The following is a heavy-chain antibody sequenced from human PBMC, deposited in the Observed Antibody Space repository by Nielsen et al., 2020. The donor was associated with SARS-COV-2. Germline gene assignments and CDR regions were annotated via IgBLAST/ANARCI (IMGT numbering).Heavy chain of an antibody. D-gene: IGHD2-21*02. V-gene: IGHV4-59*08. CDR3: ATRTVTAFDY. CDR1: GDSISSYR. Sequence: SETLSLTCTVSGDSISSYRWSWIRQPPGQGLEWIGYIYYGGSTKYNPSLEGRVTISLDTSKNQFSLKLTSVTVADTAMYYCATRTVTAFDYWGQGILVTVSS. CDR2: IYYGGST. J-gene: IGHJ4*02.